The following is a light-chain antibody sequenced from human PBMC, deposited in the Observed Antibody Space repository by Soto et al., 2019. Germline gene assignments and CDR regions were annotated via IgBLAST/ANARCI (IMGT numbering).Light chain of an antibody. V-gene: IGKV4-1*01. CDR1: QSVLYSSNNKNY. J-gene: IGKJ4*01. CDR3: QQYYSPLLT. CDR2: WAS. Sequence: DIVMTQSPDSLAVSLGERATINCRSSQSVLYSSNNKNYLAWYQQKPRQPPKLLIYWASTRESGVPDRFSGSGSGTDFTLTISSLQAEDAATYYCQQYYSPLLTFGGGTKVEIK.